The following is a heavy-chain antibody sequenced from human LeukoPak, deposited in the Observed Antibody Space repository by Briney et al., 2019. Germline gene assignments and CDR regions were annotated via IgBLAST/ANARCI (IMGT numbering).Heavy chain of an antibody. Sequence: ASVKVSCKASGYTFTSYDINWVRQAPGQGLEWMGWMNPNSGNTGYAQKFQGRVTMTRNTSISTAYMELSSLRSEDTAVYYCARGKRHYDSSGYYSRYFDYWGQGTLVTVSS. CDR2: MNPNSGNT. CDR3: ARGKRHYDSSGYYSRYFDY. J-gene: IGHJ4*02. CDR1: GYTFTSYD. V-gene: IGHV1-8*01. D-gene: IGHD3-22*01.